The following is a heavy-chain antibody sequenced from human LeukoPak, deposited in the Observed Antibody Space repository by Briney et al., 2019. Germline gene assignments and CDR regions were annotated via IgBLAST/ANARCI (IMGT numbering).Heavy chain of an antibody. CDR1: GFTFNSYY. Sequence: GGSLRLSCAASGFTFNSYYMHWVREAPGKGLACVSRINSDGSSTNYADSVKGRFTVARDNAKNTLYLQMTSLRVEDTAVYHCAREFGGTFLFDYWGQGTLATVS. CDR2: INSDGSST. D-gene: IGHD4-23*01. J-gene: IGHJ4*02. CDR3: AREFGGTFLFDY. V-gene: IGHV3-74*01.